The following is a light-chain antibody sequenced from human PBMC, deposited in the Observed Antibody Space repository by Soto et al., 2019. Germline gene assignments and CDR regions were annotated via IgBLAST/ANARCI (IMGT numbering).Light chain of an antibody. CDR2: EVS. V-gene: IGLV2-23*02. Sequence: QSALTQPASVSGSPGQSITISCTGTSSDIGGYILVSWYQQEPGKAPKLMIYEVSKRPSGVPDRFSGSKSGNTASLTVSGLQAEDEADYYCCSYAGSRVFGTGTKLTVL. CDR1: SSDIGGYIL. J-gene: IGLJ1*01. CDR3: CSYAGSRV.